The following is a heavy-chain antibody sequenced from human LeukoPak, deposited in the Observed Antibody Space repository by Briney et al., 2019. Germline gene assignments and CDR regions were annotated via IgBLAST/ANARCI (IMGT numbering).Heavy chain of an antibody. CDR3: ARDVYFDY. CDR1: GGSISSYY. J-gene: IGHJ4*02. CDR2: IYYSGST. V-gene: IGHV4-59*04. Sequence: SETLSLTCTVSGGSISSYYWSRIRQPPGKGLEWIGYIYYSGSTYYNPSLKSRVIISVDTSKNQYSLKMNFVTAADTAVYYCARDVYFDYWGQGTLVTVSS.